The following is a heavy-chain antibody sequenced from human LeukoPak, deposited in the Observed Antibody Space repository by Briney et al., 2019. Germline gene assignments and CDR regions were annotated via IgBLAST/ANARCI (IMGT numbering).Heavy chain of an antibody. D-gene: IGHD4-17*01. CDR2: IYYSGST. CDR3: ARGGVHDYGDYEPFDY. J-gene: IGHJ4*02. CDR1: GGSISSYY. Sequence: SETLSLTCTVSGGSISSYYWSWIRQPPGKGLEWIGYIYYSGSTNYNPSLKSRVTISVDTSKNQFSLKLSSVTAADTAVYYCARGGVHDYGDYEPFDYWGQGSLVTVSS. V-gene: IGHV4-59*01.